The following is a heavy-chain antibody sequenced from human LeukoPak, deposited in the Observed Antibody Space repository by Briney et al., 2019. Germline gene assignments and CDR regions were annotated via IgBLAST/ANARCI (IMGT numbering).Heavy chain of an antibody. CDR1: GFTFSRYG. V-gene: IGHV3-30*03. CDR2: ISYDGSNK. Sequence: GGSLRLSCVASGFTFSRYGMHWVRQAPGKGLVGVAVISYDGSNKYYADSVKGRFTISRDNSKNTLYLQMNSLRGEDTAVYYCARLNYGSGSYYYYYMDVWGKGTTVTISS. CDR3: ARLNYGSGSYYYYYMDV. D-gene: IGHD3-10*01. J-gene: IGHJ6*03.